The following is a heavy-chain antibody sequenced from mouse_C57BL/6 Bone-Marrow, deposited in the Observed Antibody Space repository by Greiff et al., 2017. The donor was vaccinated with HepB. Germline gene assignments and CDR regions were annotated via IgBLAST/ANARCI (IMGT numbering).Heavy chain of an antibody. CDR3: TSASLNV. V-gene: IGHV1-15*01. Sequence: VKLQESGAELVRPGASVTLSCKASGYTFTDYEMHWVKQTPVHGLEWIGAIDPETGGTAYNQKFKGKAILTADKSSSTAYMELRSLTSEDSAVYYCTSASLNVWGTGTTVTVSS. CDR1: GYTFTDYE. J-gene: IGHJ1*03. CDR2: IDPETGGT.